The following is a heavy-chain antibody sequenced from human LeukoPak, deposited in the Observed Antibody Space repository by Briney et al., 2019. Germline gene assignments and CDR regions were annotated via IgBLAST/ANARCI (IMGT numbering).Heavy chain of an antibody. J-gene: IGHJ6*03. D-gene: IGHD3-9*01. CDR1: GYSLSELS. CDR2: FDREEGET. CDR3: ATGSYYDILTGYHSAGSDHFYYYYMDV. Sequence: ASVKVSCKVSGYSLSELSMHWVRQAPGKGLEWMGGFDREEGETIYAQKFQGRVTMTEDTSTDTAYMELSSLRSEDTALYYCATGSYYDILTGYHSAGSDHFYYYYMDVWGKGITVTVSS. V-gene: IGHV1-24*01.